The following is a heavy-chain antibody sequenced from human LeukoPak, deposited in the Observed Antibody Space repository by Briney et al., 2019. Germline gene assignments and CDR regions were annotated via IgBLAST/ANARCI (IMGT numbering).Heavy chain of an antibody. V-gene: IGHV3-23*01. CDR1: GFTFSSYA. D-gene: IGHD1-26*01. J-gene: IGHJ2*01. CDR2: ISGSGGST. Sequence: PGGSLRLSCAASGFTFSSYAMSWVRQAPGKGLEWVSAISGSGGSTYYADSVKGRFTISRDNSKNTLYLQTNSLRAEDTAVYYCAKDGGATQAWYFDLWGRGTLVTVSS. CDR3: AKDGGATQAWYFDL.